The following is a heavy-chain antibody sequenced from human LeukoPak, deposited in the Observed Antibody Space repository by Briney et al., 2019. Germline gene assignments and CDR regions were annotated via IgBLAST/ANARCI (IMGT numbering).Heavy chain of an antibody. J-gene: IGHJ4*02. Sequence: AGGSLRLSCAASGFTFNNYWMSWVRQAPGKGLEWVANIKQDGSEKYYVDSVKGRFTISRDNAKNSLYLQMNSLRVEDTAVYYCARDRKGGDYWGQGTLVTVSS. CDR3: ARDRKGGDY. V-gene: IGHV3-7*01. CDR1: GFTFNNYW. CDR2: IKQDGSEK. D-gene: IGHD3-16*01.